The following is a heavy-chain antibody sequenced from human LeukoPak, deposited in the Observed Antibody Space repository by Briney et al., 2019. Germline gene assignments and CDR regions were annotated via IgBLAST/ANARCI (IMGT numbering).Heavy chain of an antibody. D-gene: IGHD3-10*02. V-gene: IGHV4-4*02. J-gene: IGHJ4*02. CDR3: ASRHLLFGKLPHFVY. CDR1: GGSISNINW. Sequence: SETLSLTCAVSGGSISNINWWSWVRQSPGKGLEWIGEIYHNGNTNYNPSLKSRLSLSVDKSKNQLSLNLNSVTAADTAVYYCASRHLLFGKLPHFVYWGQGALVTVSS. CDR2: IYHNGNT.